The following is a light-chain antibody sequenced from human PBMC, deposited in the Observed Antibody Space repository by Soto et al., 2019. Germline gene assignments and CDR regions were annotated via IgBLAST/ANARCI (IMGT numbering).Light chain of an antibody. V-gene: IGKV3-15*01. Sequence: EIVMTQSPATLSVSPGERATLSCRASQSVSSNLDWFQQKPGQAPRLLIYGASTRATDIPARFSGSGSGTEFTLTISSLQSEDFAVYYCQQYDNWPPWTFGQGTKVEI. CDR2: GAS. J-gene: IGKJ1*01. CDR1: QSVSSN. CDR3: QQYDNWPPWT.